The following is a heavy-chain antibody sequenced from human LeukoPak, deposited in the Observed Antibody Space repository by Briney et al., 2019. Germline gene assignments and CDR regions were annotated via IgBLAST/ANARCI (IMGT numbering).Heavy chain of an antibody. D-gene: IGHD2-2*01. V-gene: IGHV3-48*02. CDR2: ITSSSSAI. J-gene: IGHJ6*02. CDR1: GFTFRGYS. CDR3: ARSESGTSGRYYGMDV. Sequence: GGSLRLSCAASGFTFRGYSMNWVRQAPGKGLEWVSYITSSSSAIYYADSVKGRFTISRDNARSSLYLQMNSLRDEDTAIYYCARSESGTSGRYYGMDVWGQGTTVTVSS.